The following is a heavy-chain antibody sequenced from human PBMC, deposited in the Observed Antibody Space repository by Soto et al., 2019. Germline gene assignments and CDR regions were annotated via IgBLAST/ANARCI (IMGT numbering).Heavy chain of an antibody. J-gene: IGHJ3*02. V-gene: IGHV2-5*02. Sequence: QITLKESGPTLVKPTQTLTLTCTFSGFSLSTSGVGVGWIRQPPGKALEWLALIYWDDDKRYSPSLKSRLTITKDTPKNPVVLTMTNMDPVDTATYYCARRMARSGSYPGAFDIWGQGTMVTVSS. CDR3: ARRMARSGSYPGAFDI. CDR1: GFSLSTSGVG. D-gene: IGHD1-26*01. CDR2: IYWDDDK.